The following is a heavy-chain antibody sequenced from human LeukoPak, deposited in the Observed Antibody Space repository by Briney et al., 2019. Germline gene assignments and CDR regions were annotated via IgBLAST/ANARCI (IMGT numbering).Heavy chain of an antibody. V-gene: IGHV1-2*02. CDR2: INPNSGGT. CDR1: GYTFTGYY. J-gene: IGHJ4*02. Sequence: ASVKVSCKASGYTFTGYYMHWVRQAPGQGLEWMGWINPNSGGTNYAQKFQGRVTMTRDTSISTAYMELSRLRSDDTAVYYCARGPSAVVAATQLGYWGQGTLVTVSS. CDR3: ARGPSAVVAATQLGY. D-gene: IGHD2-15*01.